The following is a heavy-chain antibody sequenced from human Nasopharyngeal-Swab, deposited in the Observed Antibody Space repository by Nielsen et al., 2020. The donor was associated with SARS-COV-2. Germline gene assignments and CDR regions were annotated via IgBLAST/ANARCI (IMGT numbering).Heavy chain of an antibody. CDR2: IKSKTDGGTT. V-gene: IGHV3-15*01. Sequence: GESLKISCAASGFTFSNAWMNWVRQAPGKGLEWVGRIKSKTDGGTTDYAASVKGRFTISRDDSKDTLFLEMNSLKIEDTAVYYCTAKGHWGQGTLVSVSS. CDR3: TAKGH. J-gene: IGHJ4*02. CDR1: GFTFSNAW.